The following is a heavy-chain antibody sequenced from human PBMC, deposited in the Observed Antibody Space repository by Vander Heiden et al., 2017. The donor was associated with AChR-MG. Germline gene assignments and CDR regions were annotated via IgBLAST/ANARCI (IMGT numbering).Heavy chain of an antibody. CDR1: GFTFSGYE. Sequence: EVQLVESGGGLVQPGGSLRLSCAASGFTFSGYEMNWVRQAPGKGLEWVSYISSSGSTIYYADSVKGRFTIARDNAKNSLYLQMNSLRAEDTAVYYCARDTYDSDYDYYHMDVWGKGTTVTVSS. V-gene: IGHV3-48*03. CDR3: ARDTYDSDYDYYHMDV. D-gene: IGHD5-12*01. J-gene: IGHJ6*03. CDR2: ISSSGSTI.